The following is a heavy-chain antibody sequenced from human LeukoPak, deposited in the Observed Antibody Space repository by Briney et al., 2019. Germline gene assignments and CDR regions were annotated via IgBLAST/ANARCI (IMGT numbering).Heavy chain of an antibody. CDR1: GCTFDDYA. V-gene: IGHV3-9*01. CDR2: ISWNSGSI. D-gene: IGHD3-22*01. Sequence: GRSLRLSCAASGCTFDDYAMHWVRQAPGKGLEWVSGISWNSGSIGYADSVKGRFTISRDNAKNSLYLQMNSLRAEDTALYYCAKDIDYDSSGGLDYWGQGTLVTVSS. J-gene: IGHJ4*02. CDR3: AKDIDYDSSGGLDY.